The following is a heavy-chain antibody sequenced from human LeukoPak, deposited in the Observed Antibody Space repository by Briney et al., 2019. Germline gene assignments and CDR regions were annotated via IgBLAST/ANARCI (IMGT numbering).Heavy chain of an antibody. CDR2: INNDGSST. Sequence: GGSLRLSCAASGFTFSSYWMHWVRQAPGKGLVWVSRINNDGSSTSYADSVKGRFTISRDNAKNTLYLQMNSLRAEDTAVYYCARHDYGYSVDYWGQGAPVTVSS. V-gene: IGHV3-74*01. CDR1: GFTFSSYW. CDR3: ARHDYGYSVDY. J-gene: IGHJ4*02. D-gene: IGHD4/OR15-4a*01.